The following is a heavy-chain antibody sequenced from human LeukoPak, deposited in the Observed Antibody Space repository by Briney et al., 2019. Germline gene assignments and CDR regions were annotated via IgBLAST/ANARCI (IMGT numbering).Heavy chain of an antibody. CDR2: ISYDGNNK. Sequence: GGSLRLSCAASGFTFSDHSMHWVRQAPGKGLEWVAVISYDGNNKYYADSVKGRFTISRDNSKNTLYIQMNRLRPEDTALYYCARVRWPTTGDKEVRGVITGGLYMDVWGKGTTVTISS. V-gene: IGHV3-30*04. CDR3: ARVRWPTTGDKEVRGVITGGLYMDV. CDR1: GFTFSDHS. D-gene: IGHD3-10*01. J-gene: IGHJ6*03.